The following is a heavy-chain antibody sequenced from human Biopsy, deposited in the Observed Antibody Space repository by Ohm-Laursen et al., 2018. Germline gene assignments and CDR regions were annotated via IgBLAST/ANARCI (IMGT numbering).Heavy chain of an antibody. V-gene: IGHV4-4*09. D-gene: IGHD6-19*01. CDR3: VAYPSSGFFENNDDFAMDV. Sequence: SETLSLTCTVSGVSITAYYWSWIRQPPGKGLECIGNIHHSGSTNYNPSLKSRLTISVDTSTNQFSLKLSSVTAADTAVYYCVAYPSSGFFENNDDFAMDVWGQGTTVIVSS. CDR1: GVSITAYY. J-gene: IGHJ6*02. CDR2: IHHSGST.